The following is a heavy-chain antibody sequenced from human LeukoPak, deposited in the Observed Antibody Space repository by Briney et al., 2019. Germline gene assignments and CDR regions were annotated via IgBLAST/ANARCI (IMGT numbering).Heavy chain of an antibody. D-gene: IGHD1-26*01. CDR2: IYYSGST. CDR3: ASAWELASGFDY. CDR1: GGSISSYY. V-gene: IGHV4-59*01. Sequence: SETLSLTCTVSGGSISSYYWSWIRQPPGKGLEWIGHIYYSGSTNYNPSLKSRVTISVDTSKSQFSLKLSSVTAADTAVYYCASAWELASGFDYWGQGTLVTVSS. J-gene: IGHJ4*02.